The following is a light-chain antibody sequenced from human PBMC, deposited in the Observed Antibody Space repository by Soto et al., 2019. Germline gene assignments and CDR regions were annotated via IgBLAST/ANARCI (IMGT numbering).Light chain of an antibody. CDR1: QSVSSSY. J-gene: IGKJ1*01. CDR3: QQYGSSPKT. CDR2: GAS. V-gene: IGKV3-20*01. Sequence: EIVLTQSPGTLSLSPGERATLSCRASQSVSSSYLAWYQQKPGQAPRLLIYGASSRATCIPDRFSGSGSGTDFTLTISRLEPEDFAVYYCQQYGSSPKTFGPGTKVEIK.